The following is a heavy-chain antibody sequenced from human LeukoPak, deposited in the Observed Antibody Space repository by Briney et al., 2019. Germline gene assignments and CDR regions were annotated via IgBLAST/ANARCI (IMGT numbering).Heavy chain of an antibody. CDR1: GFTFTSYW. CDR3: ARAMDI. J-gene: IGHJ3*02. Sequence: GGSLRLSCATSGFTFTSYWMTWVRQAPGKGLEWVANIKQDGSEKYYVGSVKGRFTISGDNAKNSLYLQMSSLRAEDTAVYYCARAMDIWGQGTMVTVSS. V-gene: IGHV3-7*03. CDR2: IKQDGSEK.